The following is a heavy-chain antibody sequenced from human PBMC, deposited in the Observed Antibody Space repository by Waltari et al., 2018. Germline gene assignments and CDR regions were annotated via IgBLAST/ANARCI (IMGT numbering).Heavy chain of an antibody. CDR2: IYHSRST. V-gene: IGHV4-30-2*01. D-gene: IGHD3-22*01. Sequence: QLQLQESGSGLVKPSQTLSLTCAVSGGSIRSGGYSWSWIRQPPGKGLEWFGYIYHSRSTYSDPSLKSRGTIAVDRSKNQSALKLSSVTAADTAVYYCARDNYYDSSGYTHWGQGTLVTVSS. CDR3: ARDNYYDSSGYTH. CDR1: GGSIRSGGYS. J-gene: IGHJ1*01.